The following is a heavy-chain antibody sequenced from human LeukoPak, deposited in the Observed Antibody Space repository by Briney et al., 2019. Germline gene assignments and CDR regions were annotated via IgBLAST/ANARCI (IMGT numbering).Heavy chain of an antibody. J-gene: IGHJ4*02. V-gene: IGHV4-39*07. CDR3: ARGRYYFDY. CDR1: GGSISSSSYY. Sequence: PSETLSLTFTASGGSISSSSYYWGWIRQPPGKGLEWIGSIYYSGSTYCNPSLKSRVTISVDTSKNQFSLKLSSVTAADTAVYYCARGRYYFDYWGQGTLVTVSS. CDR2: IYYSGST.